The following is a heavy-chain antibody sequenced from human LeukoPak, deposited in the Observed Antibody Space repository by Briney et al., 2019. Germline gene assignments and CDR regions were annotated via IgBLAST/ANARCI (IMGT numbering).Heavy chain of an antibody. V-gene: IGHV3-21*01. CDR3: ARDSYYGSVRADAADI. J-gene: IGHJ3*02. CDR2: ISSSSVYI. D-gene: IGHD3-10*01. CDR1: GFTFNTYS. Sequence: GGSLRLSCVVSGFTFNTYSMNWVRQAPGKGLEWVSSISSSSVYIHYADSVKGRFTISRDNAKKSLYLQMNSLRAEDTALYYCARDSYYGSVRADAADIWGLGTMVTVSS.